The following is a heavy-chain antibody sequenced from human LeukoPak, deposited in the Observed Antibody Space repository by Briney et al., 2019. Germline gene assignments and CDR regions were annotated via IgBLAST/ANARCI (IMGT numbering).Heavy chain of an antibody. D-gene: IGHD4-23*01. CDR1: GFTFSSYS. Sequence: PGGSLRLSCAASGFTFSSYSTNWVRQAPGKGLEWVSSISSSSSYIYYADSVKGRFTISRDNAKNSLYLQMNSLRAEDTAVYYCASWGLTVVTARGKDYWGQGTLVTVSS. V-gene: IGHV3-21*01. CDR3: ASWGLTVVTARGKDY. CDR2: ISSSSSYI. J-gene: IGHJ4*02.